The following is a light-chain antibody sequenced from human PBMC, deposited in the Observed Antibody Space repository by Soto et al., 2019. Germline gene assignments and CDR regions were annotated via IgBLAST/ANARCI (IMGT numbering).Light chain of an antibody. CDR2: GSS. Sequence: EIVLTQSPGTLSLSPGERATLSCRASQSVNSNFLAWYQQKPGQAPRLLVYGSSTRAAGVPDRFSGSGSGTDFTLTISRLEPEDFAGYYCQQYGRSPLLYTFGQGTKL. CDR1: QSVNSNF. CDR3: QQYGRSPLLYT. V-gene: IGKV3-20*01. J-gene: IGKJ2*01.